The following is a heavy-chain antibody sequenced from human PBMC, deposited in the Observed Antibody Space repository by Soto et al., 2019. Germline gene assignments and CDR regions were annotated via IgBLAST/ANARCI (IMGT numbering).Heavy chain of an antibody. V-gene: IGHV4-59*08. J-gene: IGHJ4*02. CDR1: GGSISSYY. CDR2: IYYSGST. D-gene: IGHD3-10*01. Sequence: SETLSLTCTVSGGSISSYYWSWIRQPPGKGLEWIGYIYYSGSTNSNPSLKSRVTISVDTSKNQFSLKLNSMTAADTAVYYCARHNYGSGSTYFDYWGQGTLVTVS. CDR3: ARHNYGSGSTYFDY.